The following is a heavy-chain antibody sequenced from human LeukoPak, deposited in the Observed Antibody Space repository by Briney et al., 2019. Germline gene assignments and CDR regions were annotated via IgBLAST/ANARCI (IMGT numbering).Heavy chain of an antibody. J-gene: IGHJ6*03. Sequence: SETLSLTCAVYGGSFSGYYWSWIRQPPGKGLEWIGEINHSGSTNYNPSLKSRVTISVDTSKNQFSLKLSSVTAADTAVYYCARVPATVTTQHYYYYMDVWGKGTTVTVS. D-gene: IGHD4-11*01. CDR3: ARVPATVTTQHYYYYMDV. V-gene: IGHV4-34*01. CDR2: INHSGST. CDR1: GGSFSGYY.